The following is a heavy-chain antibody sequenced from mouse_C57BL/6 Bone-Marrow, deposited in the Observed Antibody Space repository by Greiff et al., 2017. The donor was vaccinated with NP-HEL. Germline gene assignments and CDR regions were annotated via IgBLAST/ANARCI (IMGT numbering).Heavy chain of an antibody. V-gene: IGHV3-6*01. J-gene: IGHJ2*01. CDR2: ISYDGSN. Sequence: EVQLQQSGPGLVKPSQSLSLTCSVTGYSITSGYYWNWIRQFPGNKLEWMGYISYDGSNNYNPSLKNRISITRDTSKNQFFLKLNSVTTEDTATYYCAVRYYFDYWGQGTTLTVSS. CDR3: AVRYYFDY. CDR1: GYSITSGYY.